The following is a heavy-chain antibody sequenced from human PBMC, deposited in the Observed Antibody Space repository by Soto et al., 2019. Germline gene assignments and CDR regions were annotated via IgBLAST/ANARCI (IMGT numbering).Heavy chain of an antibody. CDR1: GYSISNGYH. CDR3: AKESCLRGGYYSYDY. D-gene: IGHD5-12*01. J-gene: IGHJ4*02. Sequence: SETLSLTCTVSGYSISNGYHWAWIRQPPGKGLEWIGSIYHSGTTFYNPSLKNQVIISVDTSNNQFSLQLTSVTAADTAIYYCAKESCLRGGYYSYDYWGPGTPGTVAT. CDR2: IYHSGTT. V-gene: IGHV4-38-2*02.